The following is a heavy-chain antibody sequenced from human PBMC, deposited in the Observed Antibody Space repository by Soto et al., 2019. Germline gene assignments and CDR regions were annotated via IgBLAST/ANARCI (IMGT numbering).Heavy chain of an antibody. V-gene: IGHV1-69*06. D-gene: IGHD2-2*01. CDR3: ARDKKGYCSSTSCSRAFDI. J-gene: IGHJ3*02. CDR1: GGTFSSYA. CDR2: IIPIFGTA. Sequence: SVKVSCKASGGTFSSYAISWVRQAPGQGLEWMGGIIPIFGTANYAQKFQGRVTITADKSTSTAYMELSSLRSEDTAVYYCARDKKGYCSSTSCSRAFDIWGQGTMVTVSS.